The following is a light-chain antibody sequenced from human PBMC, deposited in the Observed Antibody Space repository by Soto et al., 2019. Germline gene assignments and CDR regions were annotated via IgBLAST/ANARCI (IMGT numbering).Light chain of an antibody. J-gene: IGKJ2*01. CDR3: QHYGNSVYT. V-gene: IGKV3-20*01. Sequence: IVLTQSPGTLSLSPGARVTLSCTTSQSISKYYLAWYQQKPGQPPTLLIYGASSRATGIPDRFSGSGSGTDFTLTISRLEPEDSAVYYCQHYGNSVYTFGPGTKLEI. CDR1: QSISKYY. CDR2: GAS.